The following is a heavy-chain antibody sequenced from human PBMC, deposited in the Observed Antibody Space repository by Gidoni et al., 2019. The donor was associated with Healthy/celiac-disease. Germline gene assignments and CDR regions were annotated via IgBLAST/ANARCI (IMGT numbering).Heavy chain of an antibody. Sequence: QVQLVESGGGVVQPGRSLRLPCAASGFPFSSYAMHWVRQAPGKGLEWVAVISYDGSNKYYADSVKGRFTISRDNSKNTLYLQMNSLRAEDTAVYYCARGDIAAAGTRYYYGMDVWGQGTTVTVSS. CDR3: ARGDIAAAGTRYYYGMDV. D-gene: IGHD6-13*01. CDR1: GFPFSSYA. CDR2: ISYDGSNK. V-gene: IGHV3-30-3*01. J-gene: IGHJ6*02.